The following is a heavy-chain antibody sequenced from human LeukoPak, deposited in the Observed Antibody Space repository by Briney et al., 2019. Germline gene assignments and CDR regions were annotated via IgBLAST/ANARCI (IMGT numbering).Heavy chain of an antibody. CDR3: ARAAYSSSWFFDY. J-gene: IGHJ4*02. CDR2: IYYSGIT. D-gene: IGHD6-13*01. CDR1: GGSISSGGYY. Sequence: SQTLSLTCTVSGGSISSGGYYWSWIRQHPGKGLEWIGYIYYSGITQYNPSLKSRVTISVDTSKNQFSLKLSSVTAAVTAVYYCARAAYSSSWFFDYWGQGTLVTVSS. V-gene: IGHV4-31*03.